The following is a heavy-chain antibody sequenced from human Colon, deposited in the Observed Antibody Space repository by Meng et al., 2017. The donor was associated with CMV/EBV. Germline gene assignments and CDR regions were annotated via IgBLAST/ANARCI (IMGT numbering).Heavy chain of an antibody. CDR2: INPNSGDT. CDR1: GYTFTGYY. Sequence: QVQLVQSGAEVKKPGASVKVSCKASGYTFTGYYMHWVRQAPGQGLEWMGWINPNSGDTNYAQKFQGRVTMTRDTSISTAYMELSRLRSDDTAVYYCARAPYNWNDEGWFNPWGQGTLVTVSS. J-gene: IGHJ5*02. D-gene: IGHD1-20*01. CDR3: ARAPYNWNDEGWFNP. V-gene: IGHV1-2*02.